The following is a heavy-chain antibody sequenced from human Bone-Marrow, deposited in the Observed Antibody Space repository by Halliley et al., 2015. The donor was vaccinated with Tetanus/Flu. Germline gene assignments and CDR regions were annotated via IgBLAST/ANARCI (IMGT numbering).Heavy chain of an antibody. Sequence: GGIGYTYQGGSPYYTPPLKSRVPISVDRSKTQFSLKLTAVTAADTAIYYCARESNTNTNWFDPWGQGTLVTVSS. V-gene: IGHV4-30-2*01. D-gene: IGHD2-2*01. CDR3: ARESNTNTNWFDP. J-gene: IGHJ5*02. CDR2: TYQGGSP.